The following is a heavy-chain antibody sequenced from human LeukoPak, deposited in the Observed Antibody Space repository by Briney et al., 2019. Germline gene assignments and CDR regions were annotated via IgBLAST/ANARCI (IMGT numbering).Heavy chain of an antibody. CDR3: AKRVFAAAQDYFFEY. D-gene: IGHD2-15*01. J-gene: IGHJ4*02. CDR2: VSSSGGST. CDR1: GTTFRSSA. V-gene: IGHV3-23*01. Sequence: GGSLRPSCAAPGTTFRSSAMSGVRKSPGKGLEWVSAVSSSGGSTFYADSAKGRFTISRDNSKNTLFLQMNSLRAEDTAIYYCAKRVFAAAQDYFFEYWGPGTLVSVSS.